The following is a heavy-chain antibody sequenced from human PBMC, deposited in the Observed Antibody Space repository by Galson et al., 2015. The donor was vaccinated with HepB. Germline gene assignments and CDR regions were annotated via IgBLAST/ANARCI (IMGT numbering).Heavy chain of an antibody. CDR3: VKEQYYDSSIYHPVASDS. CDR1: GFSFNIYA. J-gene: IGHJ4*02. D-gene: IGHD3-22*01. Sequence: SLRLSCAASGFSFNIYAMSWVRQAPGKGLEWVSAIRSSGGAAYYSDSVKGRFTISRDDSKNTLYLRMNSLRAEDTAIYYCVKEQYYDSSIYHPVASDSWGQGTLVTVSS. CDR2: IRSSGGAA. V-gene: IGHV3-23*01.